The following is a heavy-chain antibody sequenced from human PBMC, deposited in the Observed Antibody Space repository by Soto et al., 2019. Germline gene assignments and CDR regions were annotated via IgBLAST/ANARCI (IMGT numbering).Heavy chain of an antibody. D-gene: IGHD5-18*01. CDR2: ISYSGTT. Sequence: SETLSLTCTVSGDSISSINNYWSWIRQPPGEGLEWIGFISYSGTTSYCPSLKSRVAISLDTFKNQFSLSLNSVTAADTAVYYCARGRGYSYGLDPWGQGTLVT. J-gene: IGHJ5*02. V-gene: IGHV4-30-4*01. CDR3: ARGRGYSYGLDP. CDR1: GDSISSINNY.